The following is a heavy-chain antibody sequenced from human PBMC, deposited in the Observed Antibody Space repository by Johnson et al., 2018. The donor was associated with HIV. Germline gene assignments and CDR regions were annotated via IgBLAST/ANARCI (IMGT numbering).Heavy chain of an antibody. D-gene: IGHD1-26*01. CDR1: GFTFSNAW. V-gene: IGHV3-15*01. J-gene: IGHJ3*02. CDR2: IKSKTDGGTT. CDR3: TTDVPGGPYYNAFDI. Sequence: VQLVESGGGLVKPGGSLRLSCAASGFTFSNAWMSWVRQAPGKGLEWVGRIKSKTDGGTTDYAAPVKGRFTISRDDSKNTLYLQMNSLKTEDMAVYYCTTDVPGGPYYNAFDIWGQGTMVTVSS.